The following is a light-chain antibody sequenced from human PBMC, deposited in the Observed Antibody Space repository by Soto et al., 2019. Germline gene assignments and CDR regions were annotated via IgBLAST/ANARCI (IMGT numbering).Light chain of an antibody. J-gene: IGKJ1*01. CDR1: QSVSGN. CDR3: QQYNNWPWT. V-gene: IGKV3-15*01. CDR2: GSS. Sequence: EVVRTQSPATLCLSPGERATLSSRASQSVSGNLAWYQQRPGQAPRLLIYGSSTRATGVPARFSGSGSATEFSLTISSLQSEDSALYHCQQYNNWPWTFGQGTKVEIK.